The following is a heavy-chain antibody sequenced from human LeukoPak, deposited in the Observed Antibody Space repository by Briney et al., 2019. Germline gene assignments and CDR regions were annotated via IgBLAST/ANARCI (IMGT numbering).Heavy chain of an antibody. V-gene: IGHV3-7*01. Sequence: GGSLRLSCTASGFTFSNFWMGWVRQAPGKGLEWVANIKQDETEKFYLGSVKGRFTISRDNSKNTLYLQMNSLRAEDTAVYYCASSLRRIVGATGVDYWGQGTLVTVSS. D-gene: IGHD1-26*01. CDR2: IKQDETEK. J-gene: IGHJ4*02. CDR1: GFTFSNFW. CDR3: ASSLRRIVGATGVDY.